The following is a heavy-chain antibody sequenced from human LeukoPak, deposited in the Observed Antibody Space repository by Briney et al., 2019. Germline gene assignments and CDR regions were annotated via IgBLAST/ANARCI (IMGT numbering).Heavy chain of an antibody. D-gene: IGHD1-26*01. J-gene: IGHJ3*02. V-gene: IGHV4-39*01. CDR1: GGSISSSSYY. CDR2: IYYSGST. CDR3: ARPARLVGATSAFDI. Sequence: SETLSLTCTVSGGSISSSSYYWGWIRQPPGKGLEWIGSIYYSGSTYYNPSLKSRVTISVDTSKNQFSLKLSSVTAADTAVYYCARPARLVGATSAFDIWGQGTMVTVSS.